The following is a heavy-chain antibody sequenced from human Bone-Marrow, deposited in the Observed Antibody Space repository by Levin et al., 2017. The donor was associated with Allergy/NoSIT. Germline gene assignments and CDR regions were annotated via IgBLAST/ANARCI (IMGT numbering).Heavy chain of an antibody. J-gene: IGHJ4*02. CDR2: ISYSGTT. D-gene: IGHD5-18*01. V-gene: IGHV4-39*01. CDR3: ARQKYSYGTTIDY. CDR1: GGSISNSAYY. Sequence: GSLRLSCTVSGGSISNSAYYWGWIRQPPGTGLEWIGSISYSGTTYYNPSLKSRLTMSVDTSKKQFSLRLSSVTAADTAVYYCARQKYSYGTTIDYWGQGILVTVSS.